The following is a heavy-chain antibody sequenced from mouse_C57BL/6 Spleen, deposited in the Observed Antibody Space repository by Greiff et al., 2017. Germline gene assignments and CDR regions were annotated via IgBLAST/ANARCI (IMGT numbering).Heavy chain of an antibody. CDR1: GYTFTDYE. V-gene: IGHV1-15*01. CDR2: IDPETGGT. D-gene: IGHD2-1*01. J-gene: IGHJ2*01. Sequence: QVQLQQSGAELVRPGASVTLSCKASGYTFTDYEMHWVKQTPVHGLEWIGAIDPETGGTAYNQKFKGKAILTADKSSSTAYMQLSSLTSEDSAVYYCTREANYGNYAFDYWGQGTTLTVSS. CDR3: TREANYGNYAFDY.